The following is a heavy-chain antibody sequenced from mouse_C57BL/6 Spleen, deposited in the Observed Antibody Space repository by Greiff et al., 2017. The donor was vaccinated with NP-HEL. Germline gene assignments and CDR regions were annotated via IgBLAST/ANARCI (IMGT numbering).Heavy chain of an antibody. V-gene: IGHV1-80*01. D-gene: IGHD3-2*02. CDR1: GYAFSSYW. CDR3: ARSGNPPGAY. Sequence: QVQLKQSGAELVKPGASVKISCKASGYAFSSYWMNWVKQRPGKGLKWIGQIYPGDGDTNYNGKFKGKATLTADKSSSTAYMQLSSLTSEDSAVYFCARSGNPPGAYWGQGTLVTVSA. J-gene: IGHJ3*01. CDR2: IYPGDGDT.